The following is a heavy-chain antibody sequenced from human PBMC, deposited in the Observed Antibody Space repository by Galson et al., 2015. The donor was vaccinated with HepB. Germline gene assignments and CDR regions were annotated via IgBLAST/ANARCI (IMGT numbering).Heavy chain of an antibody. V-gene: IGHV3-7*01. J-gene: IGHJ6*02. Sequence: SLRLSCAASGFTFSSYWMDWVRQGPGKGLEWVANIKPDGSDEYYVDSVEGRFTISRDNTKNSLYLQMNSLRVEDTAIYYCAKSWDVRSNYGVDVWGQGTTVTVSS. CDR1: GFTFSSYW. CDR3: AKSWDVRSNYGVDV. CDR2: IKPDGSDE. D-gene: IGHD1-26*01.